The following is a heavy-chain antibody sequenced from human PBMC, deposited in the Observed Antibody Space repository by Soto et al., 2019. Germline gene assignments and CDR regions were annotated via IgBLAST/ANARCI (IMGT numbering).Heavy chain of an antibody. V-gene: IGHV4-39*01. D-gene: IGHD3-22*01. CDR1: GGSIISSSYC. Sequence: LETLSHTCTVSGGSIISSSYCWGWIRKPPGKGLEWIGSIYYSGSTYYNPSLKSRVTISVDTSKNQFSLKLSSVTAADTAVYYCARLNWEYYYDSSGYYYDYWGQGTLLTVSS. CDR3: ARLNWEYYYDSSGYYYDY. CDR2: IYYSGST. J-gene: IGHJ4*02.